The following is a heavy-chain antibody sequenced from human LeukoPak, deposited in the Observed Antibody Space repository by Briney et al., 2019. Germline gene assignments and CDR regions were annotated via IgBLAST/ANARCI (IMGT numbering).Heavy chain of an antibody. CDR1: GGSISSYY. CDR2: IYYSGST. J-gene: IGHJ4*02. V-gene: IGHV4-59*01. CDR3: ASFYDSSGYAYFDY. Sequence: SETLSLTCTVSGGSISSYYWSWIRQPPGKGLEWIGYIYYSGSTNYNPSLKSRVTTSVDTSKNQFSLKLSSVTAADTAVYYCASFYDSSGYAYFDYWGQGTLVTVSS. D-gene: IGHD3-22*01.